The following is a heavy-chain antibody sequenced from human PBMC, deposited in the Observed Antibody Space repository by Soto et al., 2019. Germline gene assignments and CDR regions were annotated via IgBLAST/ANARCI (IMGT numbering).Heavy chain of an antibody. CDR2: IDGPTTNT. CDR3: VTWLSAHFDF. D-gene: IGHD6-19*01. V-gene: IGHV3-23*05. Sequence: SLRLSCTASGFTFAHYAMHWVRQPPGKGLEWVSTIDGPTTNTHYPDSVEGRFIISRDNSRNTVYLYMTNLRAEDSAMYYCVTWLSAHFDFWGRGTVVTVSS. CDR1: GFTFAHYA. J-gene: IGHJ4*01.